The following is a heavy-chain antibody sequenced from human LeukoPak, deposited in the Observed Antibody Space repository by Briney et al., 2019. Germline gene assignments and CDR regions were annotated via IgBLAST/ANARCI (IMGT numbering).Heavy chain of an antibody. CDR2: TKQDGSEK. D-gene: IGHD6-13*01. Sequence: GGSLRLSCAASGFTFSSYWMSWVRQAPGKGLEWVANTKQDGSEKYYVDSVKGRFTISRDDAKNSLYLQSLYLQMNSLRAEDTAVYYCARAHYSSFDYWGQGTLVTVSS. CDR3: ARAHYSSFDY. V-gene: IGHV3-7*01. J-gene: IGHJ4*02. CDR1: GFTFSSYW.